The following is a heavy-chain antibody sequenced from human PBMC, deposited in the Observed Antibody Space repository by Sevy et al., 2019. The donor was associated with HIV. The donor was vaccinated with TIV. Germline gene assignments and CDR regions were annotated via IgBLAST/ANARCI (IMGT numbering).Heavy chain of an antibody. D-gene: IGHD6-25*01. CDR1: GFRFNYHN. CDR2: ISNSGSTT. Sequence: GGSLRLSCAASGFRFNYHNMNWVRQAPGKGLEWISYISNSGSTTYLADSVRGRFTISRDNAKNSLFLEMDNLTDEDTAVYYCAREGNRERQTIPLDSWGRGIPVTVSS. J-gene: IGHJ4*02. V-gene: IGHV3-48*02. CDR3: AREGNRERQTIPLDS.